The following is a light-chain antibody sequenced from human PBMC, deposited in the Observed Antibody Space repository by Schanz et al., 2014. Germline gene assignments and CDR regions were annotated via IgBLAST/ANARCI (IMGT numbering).Light chain of an antibody. CDR3: QQYGSSPQT. CDR1: QSVNSNF. J-gene: IGKJ1*01. V-gene: IGKV3-20*01. Sequence: DIVLTQSPGTLSLAPGDRATLSCRASQSVNSNFLAWYQQQSGQAPRLLIYDASTRATGIPGRFSGSGSGTDFTLTISRLEPEDFAVYYCQQYGSSPQTFGQGTKVEIK. CDR2: DAS.